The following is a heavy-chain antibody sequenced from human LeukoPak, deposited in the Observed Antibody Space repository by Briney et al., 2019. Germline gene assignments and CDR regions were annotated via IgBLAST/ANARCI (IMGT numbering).Heavy chain of an antibody. J-gene: IGHJ4*02. D-gene: IGHD5-18*01. CDR2: IYSGGST. CDR3: AKGSGRGYSYGLEY. Sequence: GGSLRLSCAASGFTFSNYAMSWVRQAPGKGLEWVSVIYSGGSTYYADSVKGRFTISRDNSKNTLYLQMNSLRAEDTAVYYCAKGSGRGYSYGLEYWGQGTLVTVSS. V-gene: IGHV3-23*03. CDR1: GFTFSNYA.